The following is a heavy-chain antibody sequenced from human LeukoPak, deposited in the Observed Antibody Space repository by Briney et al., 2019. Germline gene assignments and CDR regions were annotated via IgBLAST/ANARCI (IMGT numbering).Heavy chain of an antibody. CDR2: IYSGGST. Sequence: GGSLRLSCAASGFTVSSNYMSWVRQAPGKGLEWVSVIYSGGSTYYADSVKGRFTISRHNSKNTLYLQTNSLRAEDTAVYYCARDSTRAFDIWGQGTMVTVSS. V-gene: IGHV3-53*04. J-gene: IGHJ3*02. CDR3: ARDSTRAFDI. D-gene: IGHD3-3*02. CDR1: GFTVSSNY.